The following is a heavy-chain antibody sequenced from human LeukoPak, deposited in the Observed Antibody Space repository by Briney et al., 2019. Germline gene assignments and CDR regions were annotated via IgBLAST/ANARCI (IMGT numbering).Heavy chain of an antibody. CDR2: ILPIVNTA. CDR3: ARLTIGDYGDRESGFDY. V-gene: IGHV1-69*13. D-gene: IGHD4-17*01. CDR1: GGSFSSYA. J-gene: IGHJ4*02. Sequence: ASVKVSCKASGGSFSSYAISWVRQAPGQGLEWMGGILPIVNTADYAQKFQGRVTITADESTSTAYMDLSSLRSEDTAVYYCARLTIGDYGDRESGFDYWAREPWSPSPQ.